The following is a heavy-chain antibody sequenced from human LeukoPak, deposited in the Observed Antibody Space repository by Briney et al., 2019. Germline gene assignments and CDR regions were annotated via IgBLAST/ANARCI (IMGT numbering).Heavy chain of an antibody. CDR2: IIPIFGTA. V-gene: IGHV1-69*05. D-gene: IGHD4-11*01. CDR1: GGTFSSYA. CDR3: ARLTVTTFYWYFDL. Sequence: ASVKVSCKASGGTFSSYAISWVRQAPGQGLEWMGGIIPIFGTANYAQKFQGRVTITTDESTSTAYMELSSLRSEDTAVYYRARLTVTTFYWYFDLWGRGTLVTVSS. J-gene: IGHJ2*01.